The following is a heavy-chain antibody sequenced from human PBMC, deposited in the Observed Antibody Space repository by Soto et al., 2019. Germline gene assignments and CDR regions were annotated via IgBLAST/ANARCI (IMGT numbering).Heavy chain of an antibody. CDR2: IYYSGST. CDR3: ASLDTRGYNPGGWY. Sequence: QVQLQESGPGLVKPSQTLSLTCTVSGGSISSGGYYWSWIRHHPGKGLELIGYIYYSGSTYYNPSLKSRVTISVYTSKNQFSLKLSSVTAADTAVYYCASLDTRGYNPGGWYWGQGTLVTVSS. CDR1: GGSISSGGYY. V-gene: IGHV4-31*03. D-gene: IGHD5-18*01. J-gene: IGHJ4*02.